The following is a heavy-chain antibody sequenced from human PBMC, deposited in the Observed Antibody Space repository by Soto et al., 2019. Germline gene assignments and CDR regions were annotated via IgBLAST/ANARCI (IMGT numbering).Heavy chain of an antibody. Sequence: GGSLRLSCAASGFTFSSYAMSWVRQAPGKGLEWVSAISGSGGSTYYADSVKGRFTISRDNSKNTLYLQMNSLRAEDTAVYYCAKWEFLEWLLGLIDYWGQGTLVTVSS. J-gene: IGHJ4*02. CDR2: ISGSGGST. D-gene: IGHD3-3*01. V-gene: IGHV3-23*01. CDR1: GFTFSSYA. CDR3: AKWEFLEWLLGLIDY.